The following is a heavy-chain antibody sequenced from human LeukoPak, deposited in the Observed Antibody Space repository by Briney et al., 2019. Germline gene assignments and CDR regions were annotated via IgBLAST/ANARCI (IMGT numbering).Heavy chain of an antibody. V-gene: IGHV3-74*01. CDR3: ARDLTTVTTVPYYYYYGMDV. CDR2: INSDGSST. CDR1: GFTFSSYW. Sequence: PGGSLRFSCAASGFTFSSYWMHWVRQAPGKGLVWVSRINSDGSSTSYADSVKGRFTISRDNAKNTLYLQINSLRAEDTAVYYCARDLTTVTTVPYYYYYGMDVWGQGTTVTVSS. D-gene: IGHD4-17*01. J-gene: IGHJ6*02.